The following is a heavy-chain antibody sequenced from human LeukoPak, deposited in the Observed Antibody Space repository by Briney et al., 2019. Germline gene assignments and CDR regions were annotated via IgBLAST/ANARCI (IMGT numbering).Heavy chain of an antibody. V-gene: IGHV4-59*01. CDR2: IYYTGCT. CDR3: ARDSPPDY. CDR1: GASISSYY. Sequence: SETLSLTCTVSGASISSYYWSWIRLPPGKGLQWIGHIYYTGCTNYHPSLKSRVTMSVHTSKNQLSLNLNSVTAADTAVYYCARDSPPDYWGQGTLVTVSS. J-gene: IGHJ4*02.